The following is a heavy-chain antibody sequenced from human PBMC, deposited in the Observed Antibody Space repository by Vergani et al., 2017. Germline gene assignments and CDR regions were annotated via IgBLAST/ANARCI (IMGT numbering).Heavy chain of an antibody. D-gene: IGHD3-22*01. CDR3: AKIGRYYDSSGYYIWHDAFDI. CDR1: GFTFSSYG. J-gene: IGHJ3*02. V-gene: IGHV3-30*18. Sequence: QVQLVESGGGVVQPGRSLRLSCAASGFTFSSYGMHWVRQAPGKGLEWVAVISYDGSNKYYADSVKGRFTISRDNSKNTLYLKMNSLRAEDTAVYYCAKIGRYYDSSGYYIWHDAFDIWGQGTMVTVSS. CDR2: ISYDGSNK.